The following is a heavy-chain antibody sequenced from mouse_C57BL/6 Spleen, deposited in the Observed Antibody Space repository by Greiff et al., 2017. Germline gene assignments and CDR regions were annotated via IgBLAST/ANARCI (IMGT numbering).Heavy chain of an antibody. CDR1: GFTFSDYY. J-gene: IGHJ2*01. CDR3: ARGDDGYLFDY. D-gene: IGHD2-3*01. CDR2: INYDGSST. Sequence: EVQLVESEGGLVQPGSSMKLSCTASGFTFSDYYMAWVRQVPEKGLEWVANINYDGSSTYYLDSLKSRFIISRDNAKNILYLQMSSLKSEDTATYYCARGDDGYLFDYWGQGTTLTVSS. V-gene: IGHV5-16*01.